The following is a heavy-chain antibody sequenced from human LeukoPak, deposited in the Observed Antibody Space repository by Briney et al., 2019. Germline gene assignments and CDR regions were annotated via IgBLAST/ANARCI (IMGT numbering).Heavy chain of an antibody. V-gene: IGHV4-31*03. J-gene: IGHJ4*02. CDR2: IYYSGST. CDR3: ATGGVKWIQLWSVY. CDR1: GGSISSGGYY. D-gene: IGHD5-18*01. Sequence: SETLSLTCTVSGGSISSGGYYWSWIRQHPGKGLEWIGYIYYSGSTYYNPSLKSRVTISVDTSKNQFSLKLSSVTAADTAVYYCATGGVKWIQLWSVYWGQGTLVTVSS.